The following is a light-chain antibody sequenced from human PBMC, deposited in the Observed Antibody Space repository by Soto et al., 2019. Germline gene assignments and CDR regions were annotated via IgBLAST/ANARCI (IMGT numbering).Light chain of an antibody. Sequence: ELVLTQSPATLSLSPGERATLSCRASQGVSSYLAWYQQKPGQAPSLLIYDASNRATGIPARFSVSGSGTDFTLTISSLQPEDCAVYYCQQRSNWPPLTFGGGTKVEIK. J-gene: IGKJ4*01. V-gene: IGKV3-11*01. CDR3: QQRSNWPPLT. CDR2: DAS. CDR1: QGVSSY.